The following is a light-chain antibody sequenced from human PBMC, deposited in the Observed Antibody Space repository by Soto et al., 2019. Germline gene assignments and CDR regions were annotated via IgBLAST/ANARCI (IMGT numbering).Light chain of an antibody. Sequence: DIVMTQSPDSLAVSLGERATINCKSSQSVLYSSNNKNYLAWYQQKPGQPPKLLIYRASTRESGVPDRFSGSGSGTDFTLTISSLQAEDLAVYYCQQYYSSWTFGQGTKVEIK. J-gene: IGKJ1*01. CDR2: RAS. V-gene: IGKV4-1*01. CDR3: QQYYSSWT. CDR1: QSVLYSSNNKNY.